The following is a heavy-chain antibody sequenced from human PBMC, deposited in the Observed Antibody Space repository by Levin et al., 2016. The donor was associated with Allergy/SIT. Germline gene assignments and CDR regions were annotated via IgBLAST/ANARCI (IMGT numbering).Heavy chain of an antibody. J-gene: IGHJ4*02. D-gene: IGHD5-18*01. CDR3: VKDFGPQELWLGTFDY. Sequence: GGSLRLSCSASGFTFSSYAMHWVRQAPGKGLEYVSAISSNGGSTYYADSVKGRFTISRDNSKNTLYLQMSSLRAEDTAVYYCVKDFGPQELWLGTFDYWGQGTLVTVSS. CDR2: ISSNGGST. V-gene: IGHV3-64D*06. CDR1: GFTFSSYA.